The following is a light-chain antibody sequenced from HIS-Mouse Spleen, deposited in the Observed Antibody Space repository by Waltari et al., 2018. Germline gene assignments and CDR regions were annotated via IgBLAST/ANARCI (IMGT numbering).Light chain of an antibody. Sequence: SYELTQPPSVSVSPGQTARITCSGDALPKKYAYWYQQKSGQAPVLVSYEDSKRPSGIPESFPDSSSGTMATLTISGAQVEDEADYYCYSTDSSGNHRVFGGGTKLTVL. CDR1: ALPKKY. J-gene: IGLJ2*01. V-gene: IGLV3-10*01. CDR3: YSTDSSGNHRV. CDR2: EDS.